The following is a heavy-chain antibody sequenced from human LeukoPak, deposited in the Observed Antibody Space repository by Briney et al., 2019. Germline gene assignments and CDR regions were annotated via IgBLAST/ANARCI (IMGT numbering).Heavy chain of an antibody. CDR1: GFTFSSYS. CDR2: ISSSSSYI. J-gene: IGHJ4*02. V-gene: IGHV3-21*01. Sequence: GGSLRLSCAASGFTFSSYSMNWVRQAPGKGLEWVSSISSSSSYIYYADSVKGRFTISRDNAKNSLYLQMNSLRAEDTAVYYCARDNPQGYFDYWGQGTLVTVFS. CDR3: ARDNPQGYFDY. D-gene: IGHD1-14*01.